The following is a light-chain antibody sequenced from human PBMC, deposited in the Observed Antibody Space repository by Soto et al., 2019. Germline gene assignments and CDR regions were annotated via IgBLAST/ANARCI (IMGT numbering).Light chain of an antibody. CDR2: DVS. CDR1: SSDVGAYNY. Sequence: QSALTQPASVSASPGQSLTISCTGTSSDVGAYNYVAWYQQHPDKAPKLMIYDVSHRPSGVSVRFSGSKSGNTASLTISGIQAEDEADYYCSSYTSGSTLIFGGGTKLTVL. J-gene: IGLJ2*01. CDR3: SSYTSGSTLI. V-gene: IGLV2-14*03.